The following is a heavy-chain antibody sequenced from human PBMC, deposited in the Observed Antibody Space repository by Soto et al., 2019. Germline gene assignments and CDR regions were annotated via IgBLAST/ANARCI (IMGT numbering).Heavy chain of an antibody. V-gene: IGHV5-51*01. CDR2: LYPGDSDT. CDR3: ARLSADLLYGMDV. J-gene: IGHJ6*02. CDR1: GYSFTTYW. Sequence: PGQSLKIPCKGSGYSFTTYWIVWVRQKPGKGLEWMGILYPGDSDTRYSPAFQGQVTFSADNSIATAYLQWTSLKASDTAMYYCARLSADLLYGMDVPGQGTTVTVS. D-gene: IGHD2-15*01.